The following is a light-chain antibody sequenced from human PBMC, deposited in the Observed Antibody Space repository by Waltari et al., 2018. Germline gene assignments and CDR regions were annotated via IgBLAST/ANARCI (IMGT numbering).Light chain of an antibody. CDR2: EVS. CDR3: SSYTTSSAPGV. Sequence: QSALTQPASVSGSPGQSITISCSGTDSDVGAYDFVSWYHQHPGKAPHLLIYEVSNRPTGISNRFSASKSGNPASLTISGLQAEDEADYYCSSYTTSSAPGVFGTGTRVTVL. CDR1: DSDVGAYDF. V-gene: IGLV2-14*01. J-gene: IGLJ1*01.